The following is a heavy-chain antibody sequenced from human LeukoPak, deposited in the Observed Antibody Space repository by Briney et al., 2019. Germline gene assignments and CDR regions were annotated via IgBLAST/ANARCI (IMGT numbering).Heavy chain of an antibody. J-gene: IGHJ4*02. D-gene: IGHD3-10*01. CDR1: GYIFTGYN. CDR3: ARDNYYGSGSYSW. V-gene: IGHV1-2*02. Sequence: ASVKVSCKASGYIFTGYNMHWVRQAPGQGLEGMGWINPNSGGTNYAQKFQGRVTMTRDTSISTAYMELSRLRSDDTAVYYCARDNYYGSGSYSWWGQGTLVTVSS. CDR2: INPNSGGT.